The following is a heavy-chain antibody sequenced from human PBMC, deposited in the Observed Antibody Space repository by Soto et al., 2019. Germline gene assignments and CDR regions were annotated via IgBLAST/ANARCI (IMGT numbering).Heavy chain of an antibody. Sequence: QVQLVQSGAEVKKPGASVKVSCKASGYTFTSYYMHWVRQAPGQGLEWMGIINPSGGSTSYAQKFQGRGTMTRDTATSTVYMELSSLRSEDTAVYDCAREGQPRRLDFDYWGQGTLVTVSS. D-gene: IGHD5-18*01. CDR1: GYTFTSYY. J-gene: IGHJ4*02. CDR3: AREGQPRRLDFDY. V-gene: IGHV1-46*01. CDR2: INPSGGST.